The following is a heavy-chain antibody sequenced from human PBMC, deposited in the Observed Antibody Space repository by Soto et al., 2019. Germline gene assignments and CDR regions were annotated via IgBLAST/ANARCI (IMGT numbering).Heavy chain of an antibody. CDR1: GFTFSSYG. D-gene: IGHD1-26*01. Sequence: GGSLRLSCAASGFTFSSYGLHWVRQAPGTGLEWVAVIWYDGSNKYYADSVQGRFTISRDNSKNTLYLQMNSLRAEDTAVYYCARDSGSSLVGATSWYFDYWGQGTLVTVSS. CDR2: IWYDGSNK. J-gene: IGHJ4*02. CDR3: ARDSGSSLVGATSWYFDY. V-gene: IGHV3-33*01.